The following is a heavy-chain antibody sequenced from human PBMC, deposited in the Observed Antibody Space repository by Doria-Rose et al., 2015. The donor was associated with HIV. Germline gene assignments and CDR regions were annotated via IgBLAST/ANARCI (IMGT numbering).Heavy chain of an antibody. V-gene: IGHV2-26*01. D-gene: IGHD6-13*01. Sequence: QVTLKEPGPVLVKPTETLTLTCTVSGVSLSSPGMGVSWIRQPPGKALEWLAYMFSDDERSYNTTLKSRLTISRGSSKSRVVLTMTDMDPVDTATYYCARIKSSRWYHKYYFDFWGQGTLVIVSA. CDR2: MFSDDER. J-gene: IGHJ4*02. CDR3: ARIKSSRWYHKYYFDF. CDR1: GVSLSSPGMG.